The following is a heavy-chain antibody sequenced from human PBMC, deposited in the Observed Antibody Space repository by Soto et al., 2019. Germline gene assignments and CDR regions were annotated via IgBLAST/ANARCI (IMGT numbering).Heavy chain of an antibody. CDR2: ISSSSSTI. J-gene: IGHJ4*02. Sequence: EVQLVESGGGLVQPGGSLRLSCAASGFTFSSDSMNWVRQAPGKGLEWVSDISSSSSTIYYADSVKGRFTISRDNAKNSLYLHMNSLRAEHTAVYYCAREYSGYDWDYWGQGTLVTVSS. CDR1: GFTFSSDS. D-gene: IGHD5-12*01. CDR3: AREYSGYDWDY. V-gene: IGHV3-48*01.